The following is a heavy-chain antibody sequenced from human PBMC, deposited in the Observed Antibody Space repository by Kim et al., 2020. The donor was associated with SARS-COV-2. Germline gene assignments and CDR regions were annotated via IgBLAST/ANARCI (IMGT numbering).Heavy chain of an antibody. CDR2: FDPEDGET. J-gene: IGHJ3*02. V-gene: IGHV1-24*01. D-gene: IGHD1-1*01. CDR3: ATQRGGVQLERQDAFDI. CDR1: GYTLTELS. Sequence: ASVKVSCKVSGYTLTELSMHWVRQAPGKGLEWMGGFDPEDGETIYAQKFQGRVTMTEDTSTDTAYMELSSLRSEDTAVYYCATQRGGVQLERQDAFDIWGQGTMVTVSS.